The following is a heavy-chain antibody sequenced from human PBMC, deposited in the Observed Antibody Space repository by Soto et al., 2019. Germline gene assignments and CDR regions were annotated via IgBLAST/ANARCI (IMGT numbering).Heavy chain of an antibody. CDR2: IYHSGTT. J-gene: IGHJ3*02. V-gene: IGHV4-30-4*01. CDR3: ARSDVFDI. CDR1: GDSISGSFYY. Sequence: QVQLQESGPGLLKPSQTLSLTCTVSGDSISGSFYYWSWVRQPPGKGLEWIGNIYHSGTTYYNPSLKSRLTISVDTSQNQFSLKLSSVTAADTAVYYCARSDVFDIWGQGTMVTVS.